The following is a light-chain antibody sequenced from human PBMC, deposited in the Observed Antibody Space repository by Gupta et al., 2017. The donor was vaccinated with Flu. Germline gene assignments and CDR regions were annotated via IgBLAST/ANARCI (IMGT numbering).Light chain of an antibody. J-gene: IGKJ1*01. CDR3: QQYESSPPT. Sequence: SLGERATIDCRSSQNIFYSSNNKNNVAGYRQKPGQHPELRITWASTRESGVPDRFSGGGSGTDFTLTISSLQAEDVAVYYCQQYESSPPTFGQGTRVEIK. CDR1: QNIFYSSNNKNN. V-gene: IGKV4-1*01. CDR2: WAS.